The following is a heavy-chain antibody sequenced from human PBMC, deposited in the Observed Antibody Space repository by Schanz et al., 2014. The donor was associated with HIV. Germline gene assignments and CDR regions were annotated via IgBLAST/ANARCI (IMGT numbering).Heavy chain of an antibody. CDR1: GFTFSNFA. V-gene: IGHV3-33*06. J-gene: IGHJ4*02. Sequence: QVQLVESGGGVVQPGRSLRLSCAASGFTFSNFAMHWVRQAPGKGLEWAAVIWDDGSYKYYADSVKGRFTISRDNSKNTLYLQMNSLRSEDTAVYYCAKVGRIYSTTWIDYWGQGTLVTVSS. CDR3: AKVGRIYSTTWIDY. D-gene: IGHD2-2*01. CDR2: IWDDGSYK.